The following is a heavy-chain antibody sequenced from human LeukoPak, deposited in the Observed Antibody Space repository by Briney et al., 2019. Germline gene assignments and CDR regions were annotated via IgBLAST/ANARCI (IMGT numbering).Heavy chain of an antibody. V-gene: IGHV3-23*01. J-gene: IGHJ4*02. CDR3: TTESFHY. Sequence: GGSLRLSCAASGFTFSSYSMNWVRQAPGKGLEWVSIISNSGTITSYADSVKGRFTISRDNSKNTVYLQMNSLRAEDTALYYCTTESFHYWGQGSLVAVSS. CDR2: ISNSGTIT. D-gene: IGHD3-10*01. CDR1: GFTFSSYS.